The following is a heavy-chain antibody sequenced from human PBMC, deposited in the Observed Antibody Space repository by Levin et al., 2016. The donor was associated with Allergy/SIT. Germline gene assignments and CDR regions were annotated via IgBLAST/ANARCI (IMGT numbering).Heavy chain of an antibody. V-gene: IGHV4-31*02. Sequence: WIRQPPGKGLEWIGYIYYSGSTYYNPSLKSRVAISVDTSKNQFSLNLSSVTAADTAVYYCARDNYYYGLDVWGQGTTVTVSS. CDR2: IYYSGST. CDR3: ARDNYYYGLDV. J-gene: IGHJ6*02.